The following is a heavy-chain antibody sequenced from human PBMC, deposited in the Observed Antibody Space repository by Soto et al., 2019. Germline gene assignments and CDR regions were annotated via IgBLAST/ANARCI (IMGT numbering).Heavy chain of an antibody. CDR3: ARDPSQYTSGWYGIDF. CDR2: ISYDGANK. J-gene: IGHJ4*01. D-gene: IGHD6-19*01. Sequence: GGSLRLSCAASGFMFSAYAMLWVRQAPGKGLEWVAAISYDGANKYYADSIKGRFTISRDNSANTLFLQVNSLRREDTAMYYCARDPSQYTSGWYGIDFWGHGTLVTVSS. CDR1: GFMFSAYA. V-gene: IGHV3-30*04.